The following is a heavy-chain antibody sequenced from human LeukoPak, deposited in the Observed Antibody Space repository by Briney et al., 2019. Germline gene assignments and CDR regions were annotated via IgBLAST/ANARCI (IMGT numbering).Heavy chain of an antibody. Sequence: PGGSLRLSGAASGFTFSSYGMHWVRQAPGKGLEWVAVIWYDGSNKYYADSVKGRFTISRDNAKNSLYLQMNSLRAEDTAVYYCARDSPSGSYYYFDYWGQGTMVTVSS. CDR3: ARDSPSGSYYYFDY. D-gene: IGHD1-26*01. CDR1: GFTFSSYG. CDR2: IWYDGSNK. J-gene: IGHJ4*02. V-gene: IGHV3-33*01.